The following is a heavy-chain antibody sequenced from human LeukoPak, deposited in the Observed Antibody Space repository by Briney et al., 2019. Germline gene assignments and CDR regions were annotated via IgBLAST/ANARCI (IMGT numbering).Heavy chain of an antibody. CDR1: GFTLDTYS. CDR2: ISTSSSTI. V-gene: IGHV3-48*01. Sequence: GGSLRLSCVASGFTLDTYSMNWVRQAPGKGLEWVSYISTSSSTIYYADSVKGRFTISRDNAKNSLYLQMNSLRAEDTAVYYCARRDYYDSSGFPDCWGQGTLVTVSS. CDR3: ARRDYYDSSGFPDC. J-gene: IGHJ4*02. D-gene: IGHD3-22*01.